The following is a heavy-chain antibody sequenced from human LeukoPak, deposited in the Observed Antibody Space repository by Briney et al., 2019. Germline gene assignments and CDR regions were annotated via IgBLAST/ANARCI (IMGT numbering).Heavy chain of an antibody. V-gene: IGHV3-30-3*01. CDR1: GFTFSSYA. D-gene: IGHD4-17*01. CDR3: ARDPTTVTTTYFDS. J-gene: IGHJ4*02. CDR2: ISSGGTNK. Sequence: PGGSLRLSCAASGFTFSSYAMHWVRQTPAKGLEWVAIISSGGTNKHYADSVKGRFTISRDISKNTVDLQMNSLRGEDTAVYYCARDPTTVTTTYFDSWGQGTLVTVSS.